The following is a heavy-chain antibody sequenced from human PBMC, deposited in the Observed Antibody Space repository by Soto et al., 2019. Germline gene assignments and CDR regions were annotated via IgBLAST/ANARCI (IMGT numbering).Heavy chain of an antibody. Sequence: QVQLVESGGGVVQPGRSLRLSCAASGFIFSSYGMHWVRQTPGKGLEWVAVIWYDGSNEYYGDSVKGRFTISRDNSKNTVYLQMSSLRAEDTAVYYCARDQLTRVAQHYGMDVWGQGTTGTGSS. V-gene: IGHV3-33*01. CDR3: ARDQLTRVAQHYGMDV. CDR1: GFIFSSYG. D-gene: IGHD1-1*01. CDR2: IWYDGSNE. J-gene: IGHJ6*02.